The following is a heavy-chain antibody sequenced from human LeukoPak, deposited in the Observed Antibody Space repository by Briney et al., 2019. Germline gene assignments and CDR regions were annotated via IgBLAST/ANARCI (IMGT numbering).Heavy chain of an antibody. Sequence: SETLSLTCTVSGGSITGYYWSWIRQPQGKGLEWIGYIYTSVSTNYNPSLKSRVTISVDTSKNQFSLHLRSVTAADTAVYYCERRGDRRSNIYYYYYMDVWGKGTTVTVSS. CDR3: ERRGDRRSNIYYYYYMDV. CDR2: IYTSVST. V-gene: IGHV4-4*09. D-gene: IGHD3-10*01. J-gene: IGHJ6*03. CDR1: GGSITGYY.